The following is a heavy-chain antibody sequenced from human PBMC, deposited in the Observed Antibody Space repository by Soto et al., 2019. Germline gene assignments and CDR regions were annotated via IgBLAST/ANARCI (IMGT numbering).Heavy chain of an antibody. D-gene: IGHD2-2*01. J-gene: IGHJ1*01. CDR2: IYYSGST. CDR1: GGSISSGGYY. Sequence: KPSETLSLTCTVSGGSISSGGYYWSWIRQHPGKGLEWIGYIYYSGSTYYNPSLKSRVTISVDTSKNQFSLKLSSVTAADTAVYYCASVKYCSSTSCHEPEYFQHWGQGTLVTVSS. CDR3: ASVKYCSSTSCHEPEYFQH. V-gene: IGHV4-31*03.